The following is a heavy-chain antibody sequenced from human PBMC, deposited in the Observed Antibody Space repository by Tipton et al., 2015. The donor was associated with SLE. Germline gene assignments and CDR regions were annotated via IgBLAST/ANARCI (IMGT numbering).Heavy chain of an antibody. CDR2: VTHSGST. CDR1: GGSFSYYY. CDR3: ASVDDTVTTHFEH. D-gene: IGHD4-17*01. J-gene: IGHJ4*02. Sequence: TLSLTCAVYGGSFSYYYWSWIRQPPGKGLEWIGEVTHSGSTNYNPSLKSRVTISVDTSKDQFSLRLSSVTAADTAVYYCASVDDTVTTHFEHWGQGTLVTVSS. V-gene: IGHV4-34*01.